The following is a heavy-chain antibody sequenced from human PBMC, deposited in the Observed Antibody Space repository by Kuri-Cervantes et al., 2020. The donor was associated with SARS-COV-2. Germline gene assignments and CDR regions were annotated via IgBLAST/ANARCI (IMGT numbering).Heavy chain of an antibody. Sequence: GESLKISCAASGFTFSDHYMDWVRQAPGKGLEWVGRTRNKANSYTTEYAASVKGRFTISRDDSKNSLYLQMNSLKTEDTAAYYCAREWIYQGYCSGGSCPRPELWFDPWGQGTLVTVSS. V-gene: IGHV3-72*01. CDR3: AREWIYQGYCSGGSCPRPELWFDP. CDR2: TRNKANSYTT. D-gene: IGHD2-15*01. J-gene: IGHJ5*02. CDR1: GFTFSDHY.